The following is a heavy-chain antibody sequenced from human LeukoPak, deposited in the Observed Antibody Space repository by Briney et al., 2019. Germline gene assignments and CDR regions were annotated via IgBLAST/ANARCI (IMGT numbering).Heavy chain of an antibody. Sequence: SETLSLTCTVSGGSPSNGGYYWSCIRQHPGKGLEWIGYIYDSGTTYYNPALQSRVTISLDTSDNQCSLKLRSLTAADTAVYYCARGGDRRGFDYWGQGTLVTVSS. CDR1: GGSPSNGGYY. CDR2: IYDSGTT. CDR3: ARGGDRRGFDY. J-gene: IGHJ4*02. V-gene: IGHV4-31*03. D-gene: IGHD1-14*01.